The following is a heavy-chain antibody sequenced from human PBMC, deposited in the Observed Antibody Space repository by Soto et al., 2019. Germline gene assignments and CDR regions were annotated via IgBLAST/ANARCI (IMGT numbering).Heavy chain of an antibody. CDR1: GGSISSGGYY. CDR2: IYYSWST. V-gene: IGHV4-31*01. J-gene: IGHJ6*03. Sequence: TLSLTCTVSGGSISSGGYYWSWIRQHPGKGLKRIGYIYYSWSTYYNPSLKSQVTISVDTSKNQFTLKLSSVTAADTAVYYCASVYYNYRDVWGKGTTVTVSS. CDR3: ASVYYNYRDV.